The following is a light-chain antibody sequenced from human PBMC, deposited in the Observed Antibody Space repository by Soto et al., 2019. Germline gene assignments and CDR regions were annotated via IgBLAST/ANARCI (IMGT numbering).Light chain of an antibody. CDR1: RDISVY. CDR3: QQYDNLPPYT. Sequence: DIQMTQSPSSLSASVGDRVTITCQASRDISVYLNWYQQKPGKPPKLLVYDASNLQTGVPSRFGGSGSGTHFTFSISSLQPEDFATYYCQQYDNLPPYTFGQGTKLEIK. J-gene: IGKJ2*01. V-gene: IGKV1-33*01. CDR2: DAS.